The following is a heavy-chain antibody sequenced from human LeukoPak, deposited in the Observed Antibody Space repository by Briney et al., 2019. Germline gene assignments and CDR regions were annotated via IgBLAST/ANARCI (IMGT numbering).Heavy chain of an antibody. CDR2: MNPNSGNT. CDR3: ARAFSSGYHSYDAFDL. Sequence: ASVKVSCKASGNTFTTYDINWVRQATGQGLEWMGWMNPNSGNTGYAQKFQGRVIMTRNTSITTAYMELGSLGSEDTAVYYCARAFSSGYHSYDAFDLWGQGTMVTVSS. D-gene: IGHD5-12*01. V-gene: IGHV1-8*01. CDR1: GNTFTTYD. J-gene: IGHJ3*01.